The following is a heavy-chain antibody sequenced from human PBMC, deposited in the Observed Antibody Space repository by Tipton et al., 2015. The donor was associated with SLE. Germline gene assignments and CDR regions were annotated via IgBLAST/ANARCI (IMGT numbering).Heavy chain of an antibody. CDR2: ISTSGSTI. CDR3: ARALAVAGTGDDYYYYYMDV. J-gene: IGHJ6*03. Sequence: SLRLSCAASGFTFSSYAMSWVRQAPGKGLEWISYISTSGSTIYYADSVKGRFTISRDNAKNSLYLQMNSLRAEDTAVYYCARALAVAGTGDDYYYYYMDVWGKGTTVTVSS. D-gene: IGHD6-19*01. V-gene: IGHV3-48*03. CDR1: GFTFSSYA.